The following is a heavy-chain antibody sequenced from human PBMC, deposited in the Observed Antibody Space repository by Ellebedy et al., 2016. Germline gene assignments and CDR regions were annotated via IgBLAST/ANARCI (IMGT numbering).Heavy chain of an antibody. CDR1: GGSITSDY. V-gene: IGHV4-4*07. J-gene: IGHJ4*02. CDR2: VDSSGNT. D-gene: IGHD2-21*01. Sequence: SETLSLTCSVSGGSITSDYWSWIRQPAGKGLEWIGRVDSSGNTNYNPSLKNRVTMSLDTSNNQFSLKLTSVTAADTGVYYCARGLTRHFDSWGQGTLVTVSS. CDR3: ARGLTRHFDS.